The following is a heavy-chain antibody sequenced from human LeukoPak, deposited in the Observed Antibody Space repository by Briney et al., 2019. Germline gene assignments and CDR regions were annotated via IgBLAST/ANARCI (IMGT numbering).Heavy chain of an antibody. CDR2: IYYSGNT. J-gene: IGHJ3*02. Sequence: SETLSLTCTVSGVSISGDHWNWIRQPPGKGLEWIGYIYYSGNTNYNPSLKSRVTISVDTSKNQFSLKLSSVTAADTAVYYCARRNDFDIWGQGTMVTVSS. CDR3: ARRNDFDI. V-gene: IGHV4-59*08. CDR1: GVSISGDH.